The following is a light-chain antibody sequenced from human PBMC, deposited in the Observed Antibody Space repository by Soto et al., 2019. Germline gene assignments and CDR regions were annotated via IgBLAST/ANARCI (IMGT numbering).Light chain of an antibody. CDR3: QQYGSSPPT. J-gene: IGKJ1*01. CDR2: GAS. V-gene: IGKV3-20*01. Sequence: EIVLTQSPGTLSLSPGERATLSCRASQSISSSLAWYQQKPGQAPRLLIFGASIRATGIPDKFSGSGSGTDFALTITRLEPEDFAVYYCQQYGSSPPTFGQGTKVEIK. CDR1: QSISSS.